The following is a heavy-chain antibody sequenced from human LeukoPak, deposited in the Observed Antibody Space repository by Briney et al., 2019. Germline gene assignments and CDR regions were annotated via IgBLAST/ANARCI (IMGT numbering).Heavy chain of an antibody. Sequence: GGSLRLSCAASGFTFSNYSMNWVRQAPGKGLEWVSYIRLRSNTIYYAESVKGRFTTSRDNAKNSLYLQMNSLRAEDTAMYYCSSSTGRTTNFDYWGQGTLVTVSS. CDR1: GFTFSNYS. V-gene: IGHV3-48*04. J-gene: IGHJ4*02. D-gene: IGHD1-7*01. CDR2: IRLRSNTI. CDR3: SSSTGRTTNFDY.